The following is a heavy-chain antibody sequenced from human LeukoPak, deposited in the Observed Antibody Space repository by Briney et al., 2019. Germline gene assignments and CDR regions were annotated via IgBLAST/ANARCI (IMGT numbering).Heavy chain of an antibody. Sequence: PGGSLRLSSAASGFSVTTNYMTWVRQAPGRGPEWVSVIYTGGLTYYSDSVQGRFTISRDDSENTLYLQMTSLKAEDTAIYYCVRVEYSISSGAFDIWGQGTVVTVSS. CDR2: IYTGGLT. V-gene: IGHV3-53*01. CDR1: GFSVTTNY. CDR3: VRVEYSISSGAFDI. J-gene: IGHJ3*02. D-gene: IGHD6-6*01.